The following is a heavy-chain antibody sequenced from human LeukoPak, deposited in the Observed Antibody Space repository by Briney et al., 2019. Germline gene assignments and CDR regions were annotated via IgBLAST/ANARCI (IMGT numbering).Heavy chain of an antibody. J-gene: IGHJ5*02. CDR3: ARLPNCSSTSCYHSWFDP. D-gene: IGHD2-2*01. CDR2: IYSGGST. CDR1: GFTFSDYY. Sequence: GGSLRLSCAASGFTFSDYYMSWVRQAPGKGLEWVSVIYSGGSTYYADSVKGRFTISRHNSKNTLYLQMNSLRAEDTAVYYCARLPNCSSTSCYHSWFDPWGQGTLVTVSS. V-gene: IGHV3-66*04.